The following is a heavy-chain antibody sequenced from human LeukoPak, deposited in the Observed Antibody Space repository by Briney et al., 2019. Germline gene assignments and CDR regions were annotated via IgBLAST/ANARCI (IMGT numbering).Heavy chain of an antibody. CDR3: ARVNKGHYLDY. CDR2: IYSGDST. CDR1: GFTVNANY. D-gene: IGHD1/OR15-1a*01. Sequence: GGSLRLSCAAAGFTVNANYVTWVRQAPGKGLECVSVIYSGDSTYYADSVKGRFTISGDNSKNTLYLQMNSLRAEDTAIYYCARVNKGHYLDYWGKGTLVTVSS. V-gene: IGHV3-53*01. J-gene: IGHJ4*02.